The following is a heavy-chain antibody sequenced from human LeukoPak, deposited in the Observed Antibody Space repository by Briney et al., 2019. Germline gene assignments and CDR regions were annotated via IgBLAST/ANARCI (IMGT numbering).Heavy chain of an antibody. D-gene: IGHD5-12*01. CDR3: ARDRAEGGGYWFDP. CDR1: GGSISNDY. Sequence: PSETLSLTCTVSGGSISNDYWSWIRQPPGKGLEYIGYIYYSGSTNYNPSLKSRVTISVDTSKNQFSLNLKSVTAADTAVYYCARDRAEGGGYWFDPWGQGTLVTVSS. CDR2: IYYSGST. V-gene: IGHV4-59*01. J-gene: IGHJ5*02.